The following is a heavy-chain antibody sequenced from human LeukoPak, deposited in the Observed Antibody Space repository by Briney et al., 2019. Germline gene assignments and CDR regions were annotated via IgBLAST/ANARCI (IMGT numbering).Heavy chain of an antibody. CDR3: ARHGFGELLYRWFDP. J-gene: IGHJ5*02. D-gene: IGHD3-10*01. V-gene: IGHV3-23*01. CDR1: GFTFSSYG. CDR2: ISGSGGST. Sequence: GGSLRLSCAASGFTFSSYGMSWVRQAPGKGLEWVSAISGSGGSTYYADSVKGRFPISRDNSKNTLYLQMNSLRAEDTAVYYCARHGFGELLYRWFDPWGQGTLVTVSS.